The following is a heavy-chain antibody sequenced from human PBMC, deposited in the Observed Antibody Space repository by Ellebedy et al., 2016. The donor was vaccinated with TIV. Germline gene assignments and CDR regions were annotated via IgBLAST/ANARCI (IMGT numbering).Heavy chain of an antibody. J-gene: IGHJ5*02. D-gene: IGHD6-13*01. CDR1: GYTFSSYD. CDR3: ARGDSTLGSTWYNWFNP. V-gene: IGHV1-8*01. CDR2: MSPSSGKT. Sequence: ASVKVSXXASGYTFSSYDINWVRQVSGQGLEWMGWMSPSSGKTGYAQKFKGRVSMTSNISTSTAYLDLTSLRSEDTAVYYCARGDSTLGSTWYNWFNPWGQGTLVTVSS.